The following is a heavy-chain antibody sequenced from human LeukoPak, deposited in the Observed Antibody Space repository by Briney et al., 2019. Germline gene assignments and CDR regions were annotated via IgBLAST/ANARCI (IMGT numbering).Heavy chain of an antibody. CDR3: ARAEYSSSWFPNYYYYYGMDV. CDR2: IWYDGSNK. V-gene: IGHV3-33*01. D-gene: IGHD6-13*01. J-gene: IGHJ6*02. CDR1: GFTFSSYG. Sequence: SGGSLRLSCAASGFTFSSYGMHWVRQAPGEGLEWVAVIWYDGSNKYYADSVKGRFTISRDNSKNTLYLQVNSLRAEDTAVYYCARAEYSSSWFPNYYYYYGMDVWGQGTTVTVSS.